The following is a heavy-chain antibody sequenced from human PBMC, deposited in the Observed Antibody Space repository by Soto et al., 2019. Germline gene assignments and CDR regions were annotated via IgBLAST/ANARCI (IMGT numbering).Heavy chain of an antibody. CDR1: GGTFNNYP. Sequence: QVQLVQSGAEVKKPASSVMVSCKASGGTFNNYPITWVRQAPGEGLEWMGGSIPIFGTANYAQNFQGRVTISVDESTSTAYMELSSLRSEDTAVYYCARGRGYSGDDHYYYFDMDVWGQGTTVTVSS. CDR3: ARGRGYSGDDHYYYFDMDV. CDR2: SIPIFGTA. D-gene: IGHD5-12*01. V-gene: IGHV1-69*01. J-gene: IGHJ6*02.